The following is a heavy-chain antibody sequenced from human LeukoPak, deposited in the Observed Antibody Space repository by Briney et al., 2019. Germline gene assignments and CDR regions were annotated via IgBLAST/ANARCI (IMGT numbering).Heavy chain of an antibody. D-gene: IGHD5-18*01. J-gene: IGHJ4*02. V-gene: IGHV3-15*01. CDR1: GFTFSSYW. CDR3: TTEPRMLWLRSFFDY. CDR2: IKSKTDGGTT. Sequence: GGSLRLSCAASGFTFSSYWMSWVRQAPGKGLEWVGRIKSKTDGGTTDYAAPVKGRFTISRDDSKNTLYLQMNSLKTEDTAVYYCTTEPRMLWLRSFFDYWGQGTLVTVSS.